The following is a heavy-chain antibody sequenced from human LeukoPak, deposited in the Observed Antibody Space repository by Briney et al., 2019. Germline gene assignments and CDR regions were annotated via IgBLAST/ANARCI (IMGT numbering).Heavy chain of an antibody. CDR2: IFSDGKI. J-gene: IGHJ6*03. Sequence: SETLSLTCSVSGDSTIYNYWSWIRQPAGKGLEWIGRIFSDGKINYSPFLESRVTMSVDNAKNQFSLRLSSVTAADTAVYYCARGPGVFGRIWYMDVWGQGTTVSVSS. D-gene: IGHD3-3*01. CDR1: GDSTIYNY. V-gene: IGHV4-4*07. CDR3: ARGPGVFGRIWYMDV.